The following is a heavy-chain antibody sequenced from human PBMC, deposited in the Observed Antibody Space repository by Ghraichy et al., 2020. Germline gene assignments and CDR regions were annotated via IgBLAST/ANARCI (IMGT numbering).Heavy chain of an antibody. J-gene: IGHJ4*02. D-gene: IGHD3-10*01. CDR3: AKSGRSTMVRGVTFDY. CDR2: ISFGGDST. CDR1: GFTISSSA. Sequence: GGSLRLSCAASGFTISSSAMSWVRQAPGKGLEWVSSISFGGDSTYYADSVKGRFTISRDNSKKTLYLQMNSLRDEDTAVYYCAKSGRSTMVRGVTFDYWGQGTLVTVSS. V-gene: IGHV3-23*01.